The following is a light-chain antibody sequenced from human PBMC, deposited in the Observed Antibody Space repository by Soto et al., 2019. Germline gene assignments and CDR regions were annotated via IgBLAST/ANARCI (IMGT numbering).Light chain of an antibody. V-gene: IGLV2-14*01. Sequence: SALTRAAYVSRSPGDSIHILNKGTSSDVGGYNLVSWYQHHPGKAPNLMIYEVSNRPSGVSNRFSGSKSGNTASLTISGLQAEHEADYYSSSYTSNTTYAVRPVTKVTV. CDR3: SSYTSNTTYA. CDR1: SSDVGGYNL. CDR2: EVS. J-gene: IGLJ1*01.